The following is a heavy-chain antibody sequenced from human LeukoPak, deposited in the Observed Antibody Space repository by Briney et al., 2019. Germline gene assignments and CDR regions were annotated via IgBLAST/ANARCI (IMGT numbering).Heavy chain of an antibody. Sequence: SETLSLTCTVSGGSISSSSYYWGWIRQPPGKGLEWIGSIYYSGSTYYNPSLKSRVTISVDTSKNQFSLKLSSVTAADTAVYYCARVVIAAPPHYYYYMDVWGKGTTVTVSS. J-gene: IGHJ6*03. D-gene: IGHD6-13*01. CDR3: ARVVIAAPPHYYYYMDV. CDR2: IYYSGST. CDR1: GGSISSSSYY. V-gene: IGHV4-39*07.